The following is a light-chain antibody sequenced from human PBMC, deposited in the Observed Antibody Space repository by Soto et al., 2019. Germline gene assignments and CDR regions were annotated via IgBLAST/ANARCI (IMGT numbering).Light chain of an antibody. V-gene: IGLV2-14*01. CDR2: DVS. J-gene: IGLJ1*01. Sequence: QSALTQPASVSGSPGQSITISCTGTSSDVGGYNYVSWYQQHPGKAPKLMIYDVSNRPSGVSNRFSGSKSGNTASLTISGLQAEDEAYYYCSSYTRSSTLIVFGTGTKVTVL. CDR3: SSYTRSSTLIV. CDR1: SSDVGGYNY.